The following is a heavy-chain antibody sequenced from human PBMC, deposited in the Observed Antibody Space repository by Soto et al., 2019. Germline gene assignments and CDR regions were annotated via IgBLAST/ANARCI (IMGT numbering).Heavy chain of an antibody. J-gene: IGHJ3*02. D-gene: IGHD1-26*01. Sequence: EAQLVESGGGLVQPGGSLRLSCAASGFTFSTYNMNWVRQAPGKGLEWFSYISSSTSAIYYADSVKGRFTISRDHAKNALYLQMNSLRDEDTAVYYCARGRMGPTDALDIWGQGTVVTVSS. CDR3: ARGRMGPTDALDI. CDR2: ISSSTSAI. CDR1: GFTFSTYN. V-gene: IGHV3-48*02.